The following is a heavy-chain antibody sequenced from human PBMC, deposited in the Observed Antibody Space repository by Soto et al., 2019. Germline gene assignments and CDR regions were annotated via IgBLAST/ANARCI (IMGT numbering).Heavy chain of an antibody. Sequence: PSETLSLTCTVSGGSISSGDYYWSWIRQPPGKGLEWIGYIYYSGSTYYNPSLKSRVTISVDTSKSQFSLKLSSVTAADTAVYYCSKDSGYNYGSFRWFDPWGQGTLVTVSS. CDR1: GGSISSGDYY. CDR3: SKDSGYNYGSFRWFDP. J-gene: IGHJ5*02. CDR2: IYYSGST. V-gene: IGHV4-30-4*02. D-gene: IGHD5-18*01.